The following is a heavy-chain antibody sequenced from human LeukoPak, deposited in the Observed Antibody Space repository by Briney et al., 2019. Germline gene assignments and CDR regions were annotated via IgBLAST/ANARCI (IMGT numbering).Heavy chain of an antibody. CDR3: ARAERGYSSSYDYYMDV. J-gene: IGHJ6*03. CDR1: GFTFSSYW. Sequence: GGSLRLSCAASGFTFSSYWMHWVRQAPGKGLLWVSRINSDGSVTTYADSVKGRFTTSRDNAKNTVYLQMNSLRAEDTAVYYCARAERGYSSSYDYYMDVWGKGTTVTVSS. V-gene: IGHV3-74*01. D-gene: IGHD5-18*01. CDR2: INSDGSVT.